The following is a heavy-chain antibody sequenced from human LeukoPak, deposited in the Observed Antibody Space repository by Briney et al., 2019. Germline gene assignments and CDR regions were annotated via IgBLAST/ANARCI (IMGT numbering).Heavy chain of an antibody. V-gene: IGHV3-7*01. Sequence: GGSLRLSCAASGFTFTNYWMSWVRQAPGKGLEWVAHIKQDENEKHYVDSVKGRFTISRDNAKNSLYLQMNSLGAEDTAVYYCARDGYRDRYFDYWGQGTLVTVSS. CDR1: GFTFTNYW. CDR2: IKQDENEK. J-gene: IGHJ4*02. CDR3: ARDGYRDRYFDY. D-gene: IGHD5-24*01.